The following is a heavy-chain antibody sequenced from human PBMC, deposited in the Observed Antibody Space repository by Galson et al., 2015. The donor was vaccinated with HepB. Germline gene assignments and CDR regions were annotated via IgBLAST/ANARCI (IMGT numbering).Heavy chain of an antibody. CDR3: AKDRPPAVAGNPMSWYFDL. CDR1: GFTFDDYG. D-gene: IGHD6-13*01. CDR2: ITWNSDRI. V-gene: IGHV3-9*01. Sequence: SLRLSCAGSGFTFDDYGMHWVRQAPGKGLEWVSSITWNSDRIAYADSVKGRFTISRDNAKNSLYLQMNSLRPEDTALYYCAKDRPPAVAGNPMSWYFDLWGRGTLVTVSS. J-gene: IGHJ2*01.